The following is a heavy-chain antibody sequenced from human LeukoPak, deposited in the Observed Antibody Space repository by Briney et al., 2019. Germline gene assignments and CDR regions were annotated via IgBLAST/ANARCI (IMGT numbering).Heavy chain of an antibody. J-gene: IGHJ4*02. CDR2: MSGSGGTT. D-gene: IGHD6-19*01. V-gene: IGHV3-23*01. CDR1: GFTFSRYA. Sequence: GGSLRLSCAASGFTFSRYAMSWVRQAPGKGLEWVSGMSGSGGTTYYADSVKGRFTISRDKSKNTLYLQMNSLRAEDTAIYYCVRDTYRTAVAGSSGLGYWDQGTLVTVSS. CDR3: VRDTYRTAVAGSSGLGY.